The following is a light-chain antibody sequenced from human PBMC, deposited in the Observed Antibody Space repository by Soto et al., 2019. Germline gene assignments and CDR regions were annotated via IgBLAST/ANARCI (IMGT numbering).Light chain of an antibody. V-gene: IGLV2-18*01. Sequence: QSALSQPPSVSWPPVQSVTISCTRVNSDIGSYNRVSWYQKNHGTAPNLLISEVNNRPSGVLDRFSGSTSGNTASLTISGLQAEDETDYYCSLYTSISTYVFGTGTKVTVL. J-gene: IGLJ1*01. CDR1: NSDIGSYNR. CDR3: SLYTSISTYV. CDR2: EVN.